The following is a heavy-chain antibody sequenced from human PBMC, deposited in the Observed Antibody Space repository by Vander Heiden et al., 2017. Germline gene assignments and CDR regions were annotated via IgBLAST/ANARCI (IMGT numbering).Heavy chain of an antibody. CDR1: GFTFSSCG. D-gene: IGHD6-6*01. J-gene: IGHJ6*02. V-gene: IGHV3-33*01. CDR2: IRYDGNNK. CDR3: ARDEVQQVVFYYYYGMDV. Sequence: QVQLVESGGGVVQPGSSLRLPCAASGFTFSSCGMHWVRQAPGRGLEWVAAIRYDGNNKYYADSVKGRFTISRDNSKNTLYLQMKSLRAEDTAVYYCARDEVQQVVFYYYYGMDVWGQGTTVTVSS.